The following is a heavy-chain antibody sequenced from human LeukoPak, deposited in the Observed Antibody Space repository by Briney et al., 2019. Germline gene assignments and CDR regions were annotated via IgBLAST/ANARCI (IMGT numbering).Heavy chain of an antibody. CDR1: GFTFSSYA. V-gene: IGHV3-23*01. J-gene: IGHJ4*02. Sequence: PGGSLRLSCAASGFTFSSYAMSWVRQAPGKGLEWVSAVSSSGGSTNYADYVKGQFTISRDNSKNTVYLHMNNLRAEDTAVYYCAKEGRKTGNTYGYEFDSWDQGTLVTVSS. D-gene: IGHD5-18*01. CDR2: VSSSGGST. CDR3: AKEGRKTGNTYGYEFDS.